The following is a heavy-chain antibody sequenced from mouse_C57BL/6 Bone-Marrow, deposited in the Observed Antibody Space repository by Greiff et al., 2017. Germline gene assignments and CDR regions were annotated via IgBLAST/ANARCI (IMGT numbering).Heavy chain of an antibody. Sequence: EVQRVESGGGLVKPGGSLKLSCAASGFTFSSYTMSWVRQTPEKRLEWVATISGGGGNTYYPDSVKGRFTISRDNAKNTLYLQMSSLRSEDTALYYCARRGVTTVVATNFDVWGTGTTVTVSS. CDR1: GFTFSSYT. D-gene: IGHD1-1*01. CDR2: ISGGGGNT. CDR3: ARRGVTTVVATNFDV. J-gene: IGHJ1*03. V-gene: IGHV5-9*01.